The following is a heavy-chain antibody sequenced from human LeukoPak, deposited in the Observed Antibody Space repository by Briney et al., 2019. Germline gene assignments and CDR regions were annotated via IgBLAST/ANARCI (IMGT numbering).Heavy chain of an antibody. J-gene: IGHJ5*02. D-gene: IGHD2-2*01. CDR3: ARDCSSTSCYGWFDP. CDR1: GYTFTSYD. Sequence: ASVKVSYKASGYTFTSYDINWVRQATGQGLEWMGWMNPNSGNTGYAQKFQGRVTMTRNTSISTAYMELSSLRSEDTAVYYCARDCSSTSCYGWFDPWGQGTLVTVSS. V-gene: IGHV1-8*01. CDR2: MNPNSGNT.